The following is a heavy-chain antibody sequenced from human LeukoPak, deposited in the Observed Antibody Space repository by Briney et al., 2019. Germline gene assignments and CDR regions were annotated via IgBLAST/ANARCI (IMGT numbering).Heavy chain of an antibody. V-gene: IGHV3-30*02. J-gene: IGHJ4*02. D-gene: IGHD3-22*01. Sequence: GGSLRLSCAASGFTFSSYGMHWVRQAPGKGLEWVAFIRYDGSNKYYADSVKGRFTISRDNSKNTLYLQMNSLRAEDTAVYYCASGVKRTSNYYYDSSGYYSNWGQGTLVTVSS. CDR1: GFTFSSYG. CDR3: ASGVKRTSNYYYDSSGYYSN. CDR2: IRYDGSNK.